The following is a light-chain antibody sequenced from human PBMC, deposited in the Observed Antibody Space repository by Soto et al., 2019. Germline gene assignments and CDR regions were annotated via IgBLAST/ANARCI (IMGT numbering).Light chain of an antibody. Sequence: QSVLTQPASVSGSPGQSITISCTGTSSDVGGYNYVSWYQQHPGKAPKLMIYEVSNRPSGVSNRFSGSKSGNTASLTISGLQADDEADYYCSSFRSGSTLFGTGTKLTVL. CDR2: EVS. J-gene: IGLJ1*01. CDR3: SSFRSGSTL. V-gene: IGLV2-14*01. CDR1: SSDVGGYNY.